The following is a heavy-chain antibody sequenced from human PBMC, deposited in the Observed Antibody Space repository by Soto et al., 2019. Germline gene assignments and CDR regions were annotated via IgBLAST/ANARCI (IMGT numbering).Heavy chain of an antibody. CDR3: AGAPYYYYSSRYYRYFDY. D-gene: IGHD3-22*01. J-gene: IGHJ4*02. Sequence: QVQLVQSGAEVKKPGSSVKVSCKASGGTFSSYAISWVRQAPGPGLEWMGGVIPIFGTANYAQKFQGRVTINAYEATSTAYMELSSVRSEDTAVYYCAGAPYYYYSSRYYRYFDYWGQGTLVTVSS. CDR2: VIPIFGTA. V-gene: IGHV1-69*01. CDR1: GGTFSSYA.